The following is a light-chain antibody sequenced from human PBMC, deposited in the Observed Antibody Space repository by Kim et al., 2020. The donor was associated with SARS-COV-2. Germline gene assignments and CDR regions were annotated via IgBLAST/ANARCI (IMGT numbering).Light chain of an antibody. CDR3: AAWDDRLNGHV. CDR1: SSSVGINT. Sequence: QSVLTQPPSASGTPGQRVVIFCSGSSSSVGINTVNWYQQLPGTAPKLLIYSNTQRPSGVPDRFSGSKSGTSASLAISGLQSEDEADYYCAAWDDRLNGHVLGTGTKVTVL. V-gene: IGLV1-44*01. CDR2: SNT. J-gene: IGLJ1*01.